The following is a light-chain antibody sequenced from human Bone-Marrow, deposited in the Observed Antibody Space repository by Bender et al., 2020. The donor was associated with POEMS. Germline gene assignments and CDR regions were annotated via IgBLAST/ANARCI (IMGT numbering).Light chain of an antibody. CDR3: QAWDTYSVI. CDR1: DLGDKY. Sequence: SYEVTQPPSVSVSPGQTASITCSGDDLGDKYVAWYQQKPGQSPVLVIYQDTKRPSGIPERFSGSNSGNTATLNISGTQAMDESDYYCQAWDTYSVIFGGGTKWTVL. CDR2: QDT. V-gene: IGLV3-1*01. J-gene: IGLJ2*01.